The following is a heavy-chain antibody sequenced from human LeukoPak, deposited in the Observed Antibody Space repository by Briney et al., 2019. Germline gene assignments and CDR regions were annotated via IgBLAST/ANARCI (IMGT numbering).Heavy chain of an antibody. CDR3: ARDAGTALETYYYYYMDV. CDR2: ISYDGSNK. V-gene: IGHV3-30-3*01. Sequence: PGRSLRLSCAASGFTFSSYAMHWVRQAPGKGLEWVAVISYDGSNKYYADSVKGRFTISRDNSKNTLYLQMNSLRAEDTAVYYCARDAGTALETYYYYYMDVWGKGTTVTVSS. CDR1: GFTFSSYA. J-gene: IGHJ6*03. D-gene: IGHD6-13*01.